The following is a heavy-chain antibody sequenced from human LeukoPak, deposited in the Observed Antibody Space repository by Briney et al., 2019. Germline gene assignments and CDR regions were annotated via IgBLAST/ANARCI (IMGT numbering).Heavy chain of an antibody. Sequence: GGSLRLSCAVSGFTFSSYSMGWVRQAPGKGLEWVSSISSSSSYIYYADSVKGRFTISRDNAKNSLYLQMNSLRAEDTAVYYCARDYDFWSGLDCWGQGTLVTVSS. V-gene: IGHV3-21*01. D-gene: IGHD3-3*01. CDR1: GFTFSSYS. CDR3: ARDYDFWSGLDC. J-gene: IGHJ4*02. CDR2: ISSSSSYI.